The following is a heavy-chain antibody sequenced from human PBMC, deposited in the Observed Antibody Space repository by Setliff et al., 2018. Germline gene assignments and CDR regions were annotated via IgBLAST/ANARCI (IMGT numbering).Heavy chain of an antibody. CDR2: IYYSGST. Sequence: TLSLTCTVSGGSISSGGYYWSWIRQHPGKGLEWIWYIYYSGSTYYNSSLKSRVTISVDTSKNQFSLKLSSVTAAATAVYYCARVRARVIVATPPNNWFDPWGQGTLVTVSS. V-gene: IGHV4-31*03. CDR1: GGSISSGGYY. J-gene: IGHJ5*02. D-gene: IGHD2-15*01. CDR3: ARVRARVIVATPPNNWFDP.